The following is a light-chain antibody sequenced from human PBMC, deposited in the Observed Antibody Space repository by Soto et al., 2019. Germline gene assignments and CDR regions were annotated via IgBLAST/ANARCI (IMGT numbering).Light chain of an antibody. Sequence: KAMLQYTTTLSVSPGERATLSWRASQRGRSNLAWSQQKPGQAPRLLIDGASTRATGIPARFSGSGSGTEFTLTISPLQSEDFAGYDRQLFINGTTWTFG. CDR2: GAS. CDR1: QRGRSN. J-gene: IGKJ1*01. V-gene: IGKV3D-15*02. CDR3: QLFINGTTWT.